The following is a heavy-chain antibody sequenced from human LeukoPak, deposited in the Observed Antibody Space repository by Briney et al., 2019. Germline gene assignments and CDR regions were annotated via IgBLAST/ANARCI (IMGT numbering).Heavy chain of an antibody. CDR3: ARLDQLTYCFDY. Sequence: GGSLRLSCAASGFTFSSYSMNWVRQAPGKGLEWVSSISSSSSYIYYADSAKGRFTISRDNAKNSLYLQMNSLRAEDTAVYYCARLDQLTYCFDYWGQGTLVTVSS. CDR1: GFTFSSYS. D-gene: IGHD1-1*01. CDR2: ISSSSSYI. V-gene: IGHV3-21*01. J-gene: IGHJ4*02.